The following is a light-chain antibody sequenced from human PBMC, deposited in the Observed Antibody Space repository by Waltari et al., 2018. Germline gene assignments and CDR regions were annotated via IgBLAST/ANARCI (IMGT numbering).Light chain of an antibody. CDR3: ASWDDSLRGV. CDR2: RNH. CDR1: SYNIGSNY. V-gene: IGLV1-47*01. Sequence: QSVLTQPPSASGTPGQRVTISCSGSSYNIGSNYVYWYQQLPGTAPNLLICRNHERPSGVPDRFSGSKSGTSASLAISGLRSEDEADYYCASWDDSLRGVFGTGTKVTVL. J-gene: IGLJ1*01.